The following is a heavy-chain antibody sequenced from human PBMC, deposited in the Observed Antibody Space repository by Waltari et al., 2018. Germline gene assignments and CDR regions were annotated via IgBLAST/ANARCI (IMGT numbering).Heavy chain of an antibody. CDR3: ARLRVTMIAEGTMFWFDP. D-gene: IGHD3-22*01. J-gene: IGHJ5*02. CDR1: GAYITAYY. Sequence: QVQLPESGPGLVKPSETLSLPCRVSGAYITAYYRSWIRQPPGKGLEWIGYFYYNGNSNYNPSLKSRITMSVDTAKNQFSLKLTSVTAADTAKYYCARLRVTMIAEGTMFWFDPWGQGTQVTVSS. V-gene: IGHV4-59*12. CDR2: FYYNGNS.